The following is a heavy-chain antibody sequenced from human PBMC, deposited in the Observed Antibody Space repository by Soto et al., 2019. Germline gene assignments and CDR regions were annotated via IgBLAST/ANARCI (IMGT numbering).Heavy chain of an antibody. D-gene: IGHD3-16*01. J-gene: IGHJ6*02. Sequence: PGGSLRLSCAASGFTFSNYAMTWVRQAPGKGLEWVSTITNSGRSTYYADSVKGRFTISRDNSKNTLYLQMNSLRAEDTAVYYCARDWGSGQFQSVGGMDVWGQGTTVTVSS. CDR3: ARDWGSGQFQSVGGMDV. V-gene: IGHV3-23*01. CDR1: GFTFSNYA. CDR2: ITNSGRST.